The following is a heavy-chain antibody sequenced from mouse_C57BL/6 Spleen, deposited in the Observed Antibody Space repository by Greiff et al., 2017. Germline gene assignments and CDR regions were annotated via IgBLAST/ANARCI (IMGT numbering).Heavy chain of an antibody. CDR1: GYTFTDYE. Sequence: VQLQQSGAELVRPGASVTLSCKASGYTFTDYEMHWVKQTPVHGLEWIGAIDPETGGTAYNQKFKGKAILTADKSSSTAYMDLRSLTSEDSAVYYCTREVTDFDYGGQGTTLTVSS. J-gene: IGHJ2*01. CDR2: IDPETGGT. V-gene: IGHV1-15*01. D-gene: IGHD2-2*01. CDR3: TREVTDFDY.